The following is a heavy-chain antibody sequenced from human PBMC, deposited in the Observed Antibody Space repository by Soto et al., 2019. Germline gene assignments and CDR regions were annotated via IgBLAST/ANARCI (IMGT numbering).Heavy chain of an antibody. CDR1: GYTFTSYA. Sequence: ASVKVSCKASGYTFTSYAMHWVRQAPGQRLEWMGWINAGNGNTKYSQKFQGRVTITRDTSASTAYMELNSLRAEDTAVYYCARDGYYYGSGSYYALGMDVWGQGTTVTVS. D-gene: IGHD3-10*01. CDR3: ARDGYYYGSGSYYALGMDV. J-gene: IGHJ6*02. CDR2: INAGNGNT. V-gene: IGHV1-3*01.